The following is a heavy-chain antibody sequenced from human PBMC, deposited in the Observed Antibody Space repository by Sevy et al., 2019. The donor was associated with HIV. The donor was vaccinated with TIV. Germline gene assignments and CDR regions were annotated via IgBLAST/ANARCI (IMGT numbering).Heavy chain of an antibody. CDR2: INPNSGGT. D-gene: IGHD3-16*02. CDR3: VGDMSTFGGVIVFCAFDI. J-gene: IGHJ3*02. CDR1: GYTFTGYY. V-gene: IGHV1-2*02. Sequence: ASVKVSCKASGYTFTGYYMHWVRQAPGQGLEWMGWINPNSGGTNYAQKFQGRVTMTRDTSISTVYMELGRLRSDDTAVYYCVGDMSTFGGVIVFCAFDIWGQGTMVTVSS.